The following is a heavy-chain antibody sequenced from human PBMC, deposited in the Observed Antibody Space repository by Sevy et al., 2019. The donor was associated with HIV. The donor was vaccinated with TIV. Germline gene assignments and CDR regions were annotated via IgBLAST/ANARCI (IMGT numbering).Heavy chain of an antibody. CDR3: ARSYSSSWYILYYFEY. J-gene: IGHJ4*02. Sequence: GGSLRLSCAASGFSFSSYSVSWVRQAPGKGLEWVASIGSSNSYIYYADSVKGRFTISRDNAKNSLFLHMNTLRVEDTAVYYCARSYSSSWYILYYFEYWGQRTPVTVSS. D-gene: IGHD6-13*01. V-gene: IGHV3-21*01. CDR1: GFSFSSYS. CDR2: IGSSNSYI.